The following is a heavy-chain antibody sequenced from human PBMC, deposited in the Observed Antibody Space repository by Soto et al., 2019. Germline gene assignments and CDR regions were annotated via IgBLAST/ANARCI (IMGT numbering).Heavy chain of an antibody. J-gene: IGHJ4*02. D-gene: IGHD3-16*01. CDR1: GGSFSGYY. CDR3: ARGGGSGLAH. Sequence: PSETLSLTCAVYGGSFSGYYWSWIRQPPGKGLEWIGEINHRGSTKYNPSLKSRVTISVDTSKNQFSLKLSPVTAADTAVYYCARGGGSGLAHWGQGTLVTVSS. V-gene: IGHV4-34*01. CDR2: INHRGST.